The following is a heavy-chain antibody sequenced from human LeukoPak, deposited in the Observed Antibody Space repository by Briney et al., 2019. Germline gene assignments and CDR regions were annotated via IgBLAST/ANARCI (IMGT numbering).Heavy chain of an antibody. J-gene: IGHJ4*02. Sequence: PGGSLRLSCAASGFTVSSNYMSWVRQAPGKGLEWVSVIYSGGSTYYADSVKGRFTISRDNSKNTLYLQMNSLRAEDAAVYYCARERLTSSGGETDYWGQGTLVTVSS. D-gene: IGHD6-19*01. V-gene: IGHV3-53*01. CDR3: ARERLTSSGGETDY. CDR2: IYSGGST. CDR1: GFTVSSNY.